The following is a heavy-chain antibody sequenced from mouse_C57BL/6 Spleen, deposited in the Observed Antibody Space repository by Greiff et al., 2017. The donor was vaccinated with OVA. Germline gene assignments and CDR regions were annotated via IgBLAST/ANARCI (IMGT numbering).Heavy chain of an antibody. D-gene: IGHD1-1*01. CDR1: GYTFTSYD. CDR3: ARKDHYYGSSYGGYFDV. CDR2: IYPRDGST. J-gene: IGHJ1*03. Sequence: QVQLQQSGPELVKPGASVKLSCKASGYTFTSYDINWVKQRPGQGLEWIGWIYPRDGSTKYNEKFKGKATLTVDTSSSTAYMERHSLTSEDSAVYFCARKDHYYGSSYGGYFDVWGTGTTVTVSS. V-gene: IGHV1-85*01.